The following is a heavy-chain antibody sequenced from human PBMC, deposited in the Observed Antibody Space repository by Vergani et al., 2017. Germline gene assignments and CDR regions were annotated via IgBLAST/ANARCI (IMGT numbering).Heavy chain of an antibody. D-gene: IGHD4-11*01. J-gene: IGHJ4*02. CDR3: ARDPTTVTTGDY. CDR2: IIPILGIA. Sequence: QVQLVQSGAEVKKPGSSVKVSCKASGGTFSSYAISWVRQAPGQGLEWMGRIIPILGIANYAQKFQGRVTITADKSTSTAYMELSSLRSEDTAVYYCARDPTTVTTGDYWGQGTLVTVSS. CDR1: GGTFSSYA. V-gene: IGHV1-69*04.